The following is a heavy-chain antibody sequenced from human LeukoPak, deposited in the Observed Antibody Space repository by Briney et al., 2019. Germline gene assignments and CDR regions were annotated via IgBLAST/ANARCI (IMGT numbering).Heavy chain of an antibody. V-gene: IGHV4-39*01. CDR2: INYSGST. CDR3: ARQASSGWYWGYFDL. D-gene: IGHD6-19*01. J-gene: IGHJ2*01. CDR1: GGSISSSSYY. Sequence: SETLSLTCTVSGGSISSSSYYWCCIRQPPGKGLEWIGSINYSGSTYYNPSLKSRVTISVDTSKTQFSLKLSSETAADTAVYYCARQASSGWYWGYFDLWGRGTLVTVSS.